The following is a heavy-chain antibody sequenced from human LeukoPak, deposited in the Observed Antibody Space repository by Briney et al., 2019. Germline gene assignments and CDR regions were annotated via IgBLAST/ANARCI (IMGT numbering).Heavy chain of an antibody. V-gene: IGHV3-23*01. Sequence: GGSLRLSCAASGFTFTSYWMSWVRQAPGKGLEWVSAISGSGGSTYYADSVKGRFTISRDNSKNTLYLQMNSLRAEDTAVYYCAKIWYSSSWREAWGQGTLVTVSS. D-gene: IGHD6-13*01. CDR2: ISGSGGST. CDR1: GFTFTSYW. CDR3: AKIWYSSSWREA. J-gene: IGHJ4*02.